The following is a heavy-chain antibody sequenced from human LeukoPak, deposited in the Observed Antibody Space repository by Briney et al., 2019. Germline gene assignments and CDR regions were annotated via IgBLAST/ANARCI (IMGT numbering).Heavy chain of an antibody. J-gene: IGHJ4*02. CDR1: EFTFSKYA. D-gene: IGHD2-8*01. CDR3: AKDTSIGRYCTNGACSPFDY. Sequence: PGGSLRLSCAASEFTFSKYAMNWVRQAPGKGLEWVSAISDTGATTYDADSVKGRFTISRDNSRSTLYLQMNSLRAEDTALYYCAKDTSIGRYCTNGACSPFDYWGQGTLVTVSS. CDR2: ISDTGATT. V-gene: IGHV3-23*01.